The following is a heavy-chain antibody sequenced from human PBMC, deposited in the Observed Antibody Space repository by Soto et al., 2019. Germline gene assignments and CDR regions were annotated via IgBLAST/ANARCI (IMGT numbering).Heavy chain of an antibody. CDR2: ISAYNGNT. CDR1: GYTFTSYG. CDR3: ARADCSSTSCYTLDYYYYGMDV. D-gene: IGHD2-2*02. J-gene: IGHJ6*02. V-gene: IGHV1-18*01. Sequence: SVKVSCKASGYTFTSYGISWVRQAPGQGXEWMGWISAYNGNTNYAQKLQGRVTMTTDTSTSTAYMELRSLRSDDTAVYYCARADCSSTSCYTLDYYYYGMDVWGQGTTVTVSS.